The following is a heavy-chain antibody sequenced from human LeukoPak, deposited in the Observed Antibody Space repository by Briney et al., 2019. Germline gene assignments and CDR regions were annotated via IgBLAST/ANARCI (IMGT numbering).Heavy chain of an antibody. J-gene: IGHJ5*02. CDR1: GGSVSSPNSY. CDR3: ARNTSSSPWFDP. D-gene: IGHD6-6*01. V-gene: IGHV4-61*01. CDR2: VYYIGTT. Sequence: SESLSLTCTVSGGSVSSPNSYWSWIRQPPGKGLEWVGNVYYIGTTSYNSSLKSRVTISVDTSKNQFSLEVTSMTAADTAVYYCARNTSSSPWFDPWGQGTLVTVSS.